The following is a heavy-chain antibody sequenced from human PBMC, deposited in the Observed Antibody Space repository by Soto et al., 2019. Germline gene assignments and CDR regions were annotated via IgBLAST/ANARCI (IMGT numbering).Heavy chain of an antibody. V-gene: IGHV5-51*01. J-gene: IGHJ6*02. CDR1: GYSFTSYW. CDR2: IYPGDSDT. CDR3: ARSSIYDYVWGSYRYTPDYYYYGMGV. D-gene: IGHD3-16*02. Sequence: GESLKISCKGSGYSFTSYWIGWVRQMPGKGLEWMGIIYPGDSDTRYSPSFQGQVTISADKSISTAYLQWSSLKASDTAMYYCARSSIYDYVWGSYRYTPDYYYYGMGVWGQGTTVTVSS.